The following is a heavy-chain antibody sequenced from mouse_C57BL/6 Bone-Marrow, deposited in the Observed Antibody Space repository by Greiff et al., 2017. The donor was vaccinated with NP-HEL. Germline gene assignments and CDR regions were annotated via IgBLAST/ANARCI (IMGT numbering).Heavy chain of an antibody. D-gene: IGHD1-1*01. Sequence: QVQLQQSGAELVRPGTSVKLSCKASGYTFTSYWMHWVKQRPGQGLEWIGVIDPSDSYTNYNQKFKGKATLTVDTSSSTAYMQLSSLTSEDSAVYYCARRNYYGSSYSAWFAYWGQGTLVTVSA. CDR3: ARRNYYGSSYSAWFAY. J-gene: IGHJ3*01. V-gene: IGHV1-59*01. CDR2: IDPSDSYT. CDR1: GYTFTSYW.